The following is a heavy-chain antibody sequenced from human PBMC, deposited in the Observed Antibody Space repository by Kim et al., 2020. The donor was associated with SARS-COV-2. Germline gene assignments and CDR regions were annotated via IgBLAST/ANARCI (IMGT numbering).Heavy chain of an antibody. V-gene: IGHV1-18*01. Sequence: ASVKVSCKASGYTFTSYGISWVRQAPGQGLEWMGWISAYNGNTNYAQKLQGRVTMTTDTSTSTAYMELRSLRSDDTAVYYCARAPIRYFGWLSTSYGMDVWGQGTTVTVSS. CDR3: ARAPIRYFGWLSTSYGMDV. CDR2: ISAYNGNT. D-gene: IGHD3-9*01. CDR1: GYTFTSYG. J-gene: IGHJ6*02.